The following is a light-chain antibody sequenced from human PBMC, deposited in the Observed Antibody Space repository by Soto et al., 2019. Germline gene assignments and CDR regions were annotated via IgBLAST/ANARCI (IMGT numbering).Light chain of an antibody. V-gene: IGLV1-40*01. J-gene: IGLJ2*01. CDR2: GNN. CDR3: QSYDSILSGVV. CDR1: SSNFGAGYD. Sequence: QSVLTQPPSVSAAPGQRVTFSCTGSSSNFGAGYDVHWYQQLPGTAPKLLIYGNNNRPSGVPDRFSGSKSGTSASLAITGLQAEGEADYYCQSYDSILSGVVFGGGTKLTVL.